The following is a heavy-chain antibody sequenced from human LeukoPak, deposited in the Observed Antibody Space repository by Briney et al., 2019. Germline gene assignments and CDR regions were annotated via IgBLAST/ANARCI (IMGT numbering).Heavy chain of an antibody. Sequence: PGGSLRLSCAASGFTFSDYYMSWIRQAPGKGLEWVTFIRYDGYNKYYADSQKGRFTISRDNSKNTLYLHMNSLRAEDTAVYYCAKEGANSWIDYWGQGTLVTVSS. CDR1: GFTFSDYY. V-gene: IGHV3-30*02. CDR2: IRYDGYNK. D-gene: IGHD6-13*01. J-gene: IGHJ4*02. CDR3: AKEGANSWIDY.